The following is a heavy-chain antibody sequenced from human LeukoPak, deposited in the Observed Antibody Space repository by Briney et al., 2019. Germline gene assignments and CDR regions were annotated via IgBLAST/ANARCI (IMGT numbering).Heavy chain of an antibody. CDR2: IIPIFGTA. Sequence: SVKVSCKASGGTFSSYAISWVRQAPGQGLEWMGGIIPIFGTANYAQKFQGRVTITADESTSTAYMELRSLRSDDTAVYYCARARWLQLWSDYWGQGTLVTVSS. D-gene: IGHD5-24*01. CDR3: ARARWLQLWSDY. CDR1: GGTFSSYA. J-gene: IGHJ4*02. V-gene: IGHV1-69*13.